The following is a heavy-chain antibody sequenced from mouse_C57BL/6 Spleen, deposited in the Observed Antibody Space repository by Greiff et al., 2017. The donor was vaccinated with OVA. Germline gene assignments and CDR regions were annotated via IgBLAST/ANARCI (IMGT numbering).Heavy chain of an antibody. CDR1: GYSITSGYY. D-gene: IGHD1-1*01. CDR2: ISYDGSN. J-gene: IGHJ2*01. Sequence: DVQLQESGPGLVKPSQSLSLTCSVTGYSITSGYYWNWIRQFPGNKLEWMGYISYDGSNNYNPSLKNRISITRDTSKNQFFLKLNSVTTEDTATYYCARGIWPTVVATDYWGQGTTLTVSS. V-gene: IGHV3-6*01. CDR3: ARGIWPTVVATDY.